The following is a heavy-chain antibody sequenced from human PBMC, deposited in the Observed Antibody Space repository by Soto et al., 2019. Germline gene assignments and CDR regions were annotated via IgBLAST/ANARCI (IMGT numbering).Heavy chain of an antibody. CDR2: IDQDESRK. J-gene: IGHJ4*02. Sequence: QLGGSLRLSCVASGLTFSNYWMTWVRQSPGKGLEWVANIDQDESRKNCVDSVKGRFIISRDNTKNSVYLQMNSLTADDTGIYYCATDILIRDYWGQGTRVTVSS. CDR3: ATDILIRDY. CDR1: GLTFSNYW. D-gene: IGHD2-21*01. V-gene: IGHV3-7*03.